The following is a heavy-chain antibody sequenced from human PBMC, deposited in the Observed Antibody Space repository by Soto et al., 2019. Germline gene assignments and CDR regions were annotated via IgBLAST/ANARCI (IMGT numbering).Heavy chain of an antibody. D-gene: IGHD2-15*01. V-gene: IGHV1-69*05. CDR1: GCTFSSYA. J-gene: IGHJ4*01. Sequence: GASVKVACKGAGCTFSSYASSWVRKAPGQGLEWMGGIIPIFGTANYAQNFQGRVTMTRDTSISTAYMEVSSLTSDDTAVYYCGSPRSGPSPDVGHWGHGTVVTVSS. CDR2: IIPIFGTA. CDR3: GSPRSGPSPDVGH.